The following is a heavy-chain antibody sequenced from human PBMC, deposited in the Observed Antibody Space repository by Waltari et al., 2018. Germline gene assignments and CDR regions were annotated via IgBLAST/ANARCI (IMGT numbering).Heavy chain of an antibody. CDR3: ARDPEALPPGEGWFDP. Sequence: QVQLVQSGAEVKKPGSSVKVSCKASGGTFSSYAISWVRQAPGQGLEWMGGSIPSCGTANDAKKFQGRVTITADESTSTAYMELSSLRSEDTAVYYCARDPEALPPGEGWFDPWGQGTLVTVSS. CDR2: SIPSCGTA. V-gene: IGHV1-69*01. CDR1: GGTFSSYA. J-gene: IGHJ5*02. D-gene: IGHD3-10*01.